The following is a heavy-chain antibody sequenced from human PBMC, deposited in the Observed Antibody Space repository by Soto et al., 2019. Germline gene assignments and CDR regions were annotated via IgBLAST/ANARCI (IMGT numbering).Heavy chain of an antibody. Sequence: QVQLVQSGAEVKKPGASVKVSCKTSGYTFTSYDIHWVRQATGQGPEWMGWMNPYSGNTVYAQKFQGRIIMTRNTSMSTAHMELSSLRSEETAVDYCARTRVGAVAGTWGQGTLVTVSS. CDR3: ARTRVGAVAGT. D-gene: IGHD6-19*01. V-gene: IGHV1-8*01. CDR2: MNPYSGNT. J-gene: IGHJ5*02. CDR1: GYTFTSYD.